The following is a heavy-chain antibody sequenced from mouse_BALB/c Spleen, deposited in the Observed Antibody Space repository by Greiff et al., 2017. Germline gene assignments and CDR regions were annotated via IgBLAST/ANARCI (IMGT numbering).Heavy chain of an antibody. V-gene: IGHV3-6*02. CDR3: ARVGYGNWGYFDV. CDR1: GYSITSGYY. J-gene: IGHJ1*01. CDR2: ISYDGSN. D-gene: IGHD2-1*01. Sequence: EVKLMESGPGLVKPSQSLSLTCSVTGYSITSGYYWNWIRQFPGNKLEWMGYISYDGSNNYNPSLKNRISITRDTSKNQFFLKLNSVTTEDTATYYCARVGYGNWGYFDVWGAGTTVTVSS.